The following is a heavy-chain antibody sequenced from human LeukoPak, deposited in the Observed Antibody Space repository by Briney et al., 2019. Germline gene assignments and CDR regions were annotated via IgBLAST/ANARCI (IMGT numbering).Heavy chain of an antibody. CDR2: IYYSGST. J-gene: IGHJ1*01. CDR3: ARQERYYGSGSYTYFQH. V-gene: IGHV4-59*08. CDR1: GGSISSYY. Sequence: SETLSLTCTVSGGSISSYYWSWIRQPPGKGLEWIGYIYYSGSTYYNPSLKSRVTISVDTSKNQFSLKLSSVTAADTAVYYCARQERYYGSGSYTYFQHWGQGTLVTVSS. D-gene: IGHD3-10*01.